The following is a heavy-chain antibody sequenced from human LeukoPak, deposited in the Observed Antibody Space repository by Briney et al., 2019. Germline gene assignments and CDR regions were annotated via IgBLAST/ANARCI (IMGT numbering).Heavy chain of an antibody. J-gene: IGHJ4*02. CDR2: MNPSDGSA. CDR3: ARGRDQYYYGSGSNTGNLDY. Sequence: ASVKVSCKASGYTFTNYDINWVRQAPGQGLEWMGWMNPSDGSADFAQKFQGRVTMTRDTSISTAYMELSSLRSEDTAVYYCARGRDQYYYGSGSNTGNLDYWGLGTLVTVSS. V-gene: IGHV1-8*01. CDR1: GYTFTNYD. D-gene: IGHD3-10*01.